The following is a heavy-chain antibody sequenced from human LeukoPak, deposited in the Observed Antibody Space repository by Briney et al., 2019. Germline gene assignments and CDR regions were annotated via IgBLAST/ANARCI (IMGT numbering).Heavy chain of an antibody. J-gene: IGHJ3*02. CDR1: GGSISSGDYY. CDR2: INYSGST. CDR3: ARVPNDYTISGVFHI. D-gene: IGHD4-11*01. V-gene: IGHV4-30-4*01. Sequence: PSETLSLTCTVSGGSISSGDYYWSWIRQPPGKGLEWIGYINYSGSTYYNPSLKSRVTISIDTSKNQFSLKLSSVTAADTAVYYCARVPNDYTISGVFHIWGQGTMVTVSS.